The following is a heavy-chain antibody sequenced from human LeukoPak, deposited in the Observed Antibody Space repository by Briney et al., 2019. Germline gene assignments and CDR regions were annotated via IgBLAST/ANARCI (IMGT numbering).Heavy chain of an antibody. J-gene: IGHJ4*02. CDR1: GFTFFSYT. V-gene: IGHV3-21*01. CDR3: ARVAEAAAFDY. CDR2: ISSSSSYI. Sequence: GGSLRLSCAASGFTFFSYTMNWVRQAPGKGLEWVSAISSSSSYIYYADSVKGRFTISRDNAKNSLYLQMNSLRAEDTAVYYCARVAEAAAFDYWGQGTLVTVSS. D-gene: IGHD6-13*01.